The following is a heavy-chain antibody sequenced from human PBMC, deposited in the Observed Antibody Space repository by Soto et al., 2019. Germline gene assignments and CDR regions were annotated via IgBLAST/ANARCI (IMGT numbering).Heavy chain of an antibody. CDR3: ARDQGAFSGYSFSHCYMDV. J-gene: IGHJ6*03. Sequence: QVQLVQSGAEVKKPGSSVKVSCKASGGTFSSYTISWVRQAPGQGLEWMGRIIPILGIANYAQKFQGRVTITADKSTSTAYMELSSLRSEDTAVYYCARDQGAFSGYSFSHCYMDVWGKGTTVTVSS. CDR1: GGTFSSYT. V-gene: IGHV1-69*08. CDR2: IIPILGIA. D-gene: IGHD6-25*01.